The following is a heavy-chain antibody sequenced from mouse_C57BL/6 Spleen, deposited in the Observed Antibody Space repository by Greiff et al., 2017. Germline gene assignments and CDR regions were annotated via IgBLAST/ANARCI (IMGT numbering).Heavy chain of an antibody. CDR3: ARRGRQLGYFDV. CDR1: GYTFTSYW. J-gene: IGHJ1*03. D-gene: IGHD3-2*01. V-gene: IGHV1-61*01. Sequence: QVQLQQSGAELVRPGSSVKLSCKASGYTFTSYWMDWVKQRPGQGLEWIGNIYPSDSETHYNQKFKDKATLTVDKSSSTAYMPLSSLTSEDSAVYYCARRGRQLGYFDVWGTGTTVTVSS. CDR2: IYPSDSET.